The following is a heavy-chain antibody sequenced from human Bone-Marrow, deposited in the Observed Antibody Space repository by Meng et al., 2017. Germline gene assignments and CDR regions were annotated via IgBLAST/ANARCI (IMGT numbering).Heavy chain of an antibody. CDR3: ARDGGTMIVVSWFDP. CDR1: GGSISSYY. J-gene: IGHJ5*02. Sequence: QVRLQEPGPGLVKPSETLSLTCTVPGGSISSYYWSWIRQPAGKGLEWIGRIYTSGSTNYNPSLKSRVTMSVDTSKNQFSLKLSSVSAADTAVYYCARDGGTMIVVSWFDPWGQGTLVTVSS. V-gene: IGHV4-4*07. D-gene: IGHD3-22*01. CDR2: IYTSGST.